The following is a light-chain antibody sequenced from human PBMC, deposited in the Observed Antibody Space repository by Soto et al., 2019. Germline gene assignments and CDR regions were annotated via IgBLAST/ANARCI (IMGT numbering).Light chain of an antibody. CDR2: GAS. CDR1: QSVGSN. J-gene: IGKJ1*01. CDR3: HQYDSSPET. V-gene: IGKV3-15*01. Sequence: EIVMTQSPVTLSVSPGERGTLSCRASQSVGSNLAWYQQRCGQPPRLLVFGASTRATGIPARFSGSGSGTEFTLTISSLQSEDFAVYYCHQYDSSPETFGQGTKVESK.